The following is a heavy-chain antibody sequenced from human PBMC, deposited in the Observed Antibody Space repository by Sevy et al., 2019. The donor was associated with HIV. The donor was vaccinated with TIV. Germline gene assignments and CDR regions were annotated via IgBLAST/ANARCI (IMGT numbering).Heavy chain of an antibody. CDR3: ARDEPLAYCGGDCLPGAFDI. V-gene: IGHV3-48*01. CDR2: ISSSSSTI. Sequence: GGSLRLSCAASGFTFSSYSMNWVRQAPGKGLEWVSYISSSSSTIYYADSVKGRFTISRDNAKNSLYLQMNGLRAEDTAVYYCARDEPLAYCGGDCLPGAFDIWGQGTMVTVSS. J-gene: IGHJ3*02. D-gene: IGHD2-21*01. CDR1: GFTFSSYS.